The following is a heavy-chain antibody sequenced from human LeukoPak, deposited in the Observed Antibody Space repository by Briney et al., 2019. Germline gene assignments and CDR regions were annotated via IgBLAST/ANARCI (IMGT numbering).Heavy chain of an antibody. Sequence: ASVKVSCKASGYTFTSYDINWVRQATGQGLEWMGWMNPNSGNTGYAQKFQGRVTMTRNTSISTAYMELSSLRSEDTSVYYCENAIRYFDWLSSYYYYYGMDVWGQGTTVTVSS. D-gene: IGHD3-9*01. CDR1: GYTFTSYD. J-gene: IGHJ6*02. CDR3: ENAIRYFDWLSSYYYYYGMDV. V-gene: IGHV1-8*01. CDR2: MNPNSGNT.